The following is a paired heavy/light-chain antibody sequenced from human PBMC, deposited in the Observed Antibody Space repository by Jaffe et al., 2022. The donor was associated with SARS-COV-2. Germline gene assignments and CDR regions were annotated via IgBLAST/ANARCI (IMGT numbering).Heavy chain of an antibody. Sequence: QLVESGGGLVQPGGSRRLSCTASSFILSNFWMSWVRQAPGKGLEWVAKIKTDGSEEFYLDSLRGRFTISRDNAKNSLFLQISSLTVEDTAVYYCARGGSTWSGRFGALDVWGLGTTVTVSS. J-gene: IGHJ3*01. CDR2: IKTDGSEE. V-gene: IGHV3-7*01. CDR1: SFILSNFW. D-gene: IGHD3-3*01. CDR3: ARGGSTWSGRFGALDV.
Light chain of an antibody. V-gene: IGLV2-14*01. CDR2: EVT. J-gene: IGLJ2*01. CDR1: SSDIGTYDY. CDR3: CSYRTRSPLGV. Sequence: QSALTQPASLSGSPGQSITISCTGTSSDIGTYDYVSWYQHHPGKAPKLLIYEVTNRPSGVSTRFSGSKSGNTASLTISGLQAEDEADYYCCSYRTRSPLGVFGGGTKLTVL.